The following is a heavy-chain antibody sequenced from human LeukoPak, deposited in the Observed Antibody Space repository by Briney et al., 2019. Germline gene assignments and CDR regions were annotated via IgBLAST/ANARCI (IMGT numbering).Heavy chain of an antibody. J-gene: IGHJ4*02. CDR2: IKQDGSEK. CDR3: AGDNWSGIAFYVDF. CDR1: GFTFSSYW. V-gene: IGHV3-7*01. Sequence: PGGSLRLSCAASGFTFSSYWMTWVRQAPGKGLEWVANIKQDGSEKYYVDSVKGRFTISRDNAKNSLYLQMNSLRAEDTAVYYCAGDNWSGIAFYVDFWGQGILVTVSS. D-gene: IGHD6-13*01.